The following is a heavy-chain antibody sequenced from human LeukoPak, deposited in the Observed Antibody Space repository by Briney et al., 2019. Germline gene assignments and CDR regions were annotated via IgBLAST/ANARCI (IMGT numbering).Heavy chain of an antibody. D-gene: IGHD6-19*01. V-gene: IGHV3-48*03. Sequence: PGGSLRLSCAASGFTVISYEMNWVRQAPGKGLEWVSYISSSGTTIYYADSVKGRFTISRDNAKNSLYLQMNSLRAEDTAVYYCATSGQWLAGGPFDYWGQGTLVTVSS. CDR2: ISSSGTTI. CDR1: GFTVISYE. CDR3: ATSGQWLAGGPFDY. J-gene: IGHJ4*02.